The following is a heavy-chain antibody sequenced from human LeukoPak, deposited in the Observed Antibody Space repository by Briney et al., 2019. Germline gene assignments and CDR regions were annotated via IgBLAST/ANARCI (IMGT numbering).Heavy chain of an antibody. CDR2: SNPEDGET. CDR3: ARGFYGAGSHFDY. D-gene: IGHD3-10*01. V-gene: IGHV1-24*01. CDR1: GYTLTELS. J-gene: IGHJ4*02. Sequence: ASVKVSCKVSGYTLTELSMYWVRQAAGKGREWMGGSNPEDGETIYAQKFQGRVTMTEDTSTDTAYMELSSLRSEDTAVYYCARGFYGAGSHFDYWGQGTLVTVSS.